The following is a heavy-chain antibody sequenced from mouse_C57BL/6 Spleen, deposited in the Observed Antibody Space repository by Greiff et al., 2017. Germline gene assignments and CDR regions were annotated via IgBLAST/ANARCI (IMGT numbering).Heavy chain of an antibody. CDR3: ARGKLGRYAMDY. CDR2: ISSGSSTI. J-gene: IGHJ4*01. CDR1: GFTFSDYG. D-gene: IGHD4-1*01. V-gene: IGHV5-17*01. Sequence: EVKLMESGGGLVKPGGSLKLSCAASGFTFSDYGMHWVRQAPEKGLEWVAYISSGSSTIYYADTVKGRFTRSRDNAKNTLFLQMTSLRSEYTAMYYCARGKLGRYAMDYWGQGTSVTVSS.